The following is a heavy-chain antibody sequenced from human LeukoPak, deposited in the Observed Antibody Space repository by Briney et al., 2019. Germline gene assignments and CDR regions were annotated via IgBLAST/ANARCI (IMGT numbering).Heavy chain of an antibody. CDR1: GYTFTSYA. CDR2: INTNTGNP. Sequence: ASVKASCKASGYTFTSYAMNWVRQAPGQGLEWMGWINTNTGNPTYAQGFTGRFVFSLDTSVSTAYLQISSLKAEDTAVYYCARVSAMASNNWFDPWGQGTLVTVSS. V-gene: IGHV7-4-1*02. J-gene: IGHJ5*02. D-gene: IGHD5-18*01. CDR3: ARVSAMASNNWFDP.